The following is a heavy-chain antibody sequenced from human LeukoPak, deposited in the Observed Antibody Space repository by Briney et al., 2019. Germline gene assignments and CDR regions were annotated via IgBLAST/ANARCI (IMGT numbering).Heavy chain of an antibody. D-gene: IGHD3-22*01. CDR3: ARDMGNYYDSSGYGDY. Sequence: GASVKVSCKASGYTFTAYYIQWVRQAPGQRLEWMGWINAGNGNTNYAQKLQGRVTMTTDTSTSTAYMELRSLRSDDTAVYYCARDMGNYYDSSGYGDYWGQGTLVTVSS. CDR2: INAGNGNT. V-gene: IGHV1-18*04. J-gene: IGHJ4*02. CDR1: GYTFTAYY.